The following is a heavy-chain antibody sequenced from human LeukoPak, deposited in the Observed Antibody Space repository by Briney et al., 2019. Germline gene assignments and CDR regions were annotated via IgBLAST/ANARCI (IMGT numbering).Heavy chain of an antibody. Sequence: APXXGREWMGWINPNSGGTNYAQKFQGWVTMTRDTSISTAYMELSRLRSDDTAVYYCARGNLDAFDIWGQGTMVTVSS. D-gene: IGHD1-1*01. CDR3: ARGNLDAFDI. J-gene: IGHJ3*02. CDR2: INPNSGGT. V-gene: IGHV1-2*04.